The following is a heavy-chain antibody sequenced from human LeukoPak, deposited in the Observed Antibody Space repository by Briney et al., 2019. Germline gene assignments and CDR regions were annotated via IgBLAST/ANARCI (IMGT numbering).Heavy chain of an antibody. CDR2: IYYSGST. V-gene: IGHV4-39*01. J-gene: IGHJ4*02. CDR1: GGSISSSSYY. CDR3: ATGPGYRKLRFLEWLAIYFDY. D-gene: IGHD3-3*01. Sequence: SETLSLTCTVSGGSISSSSYYWGWIRQPSGKGLEWIGSIYYSGSTYYNPSLKSRVTISVDTSKNQFSLKLSSVTAADTAVYYCATGPGYRKLRFLEWLAIYFDYWGQGTLVTVSS.